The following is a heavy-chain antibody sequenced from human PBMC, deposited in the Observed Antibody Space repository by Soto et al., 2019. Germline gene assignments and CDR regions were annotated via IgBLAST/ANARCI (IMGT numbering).Heavy chain of an antibody. J-gene: IGHJ4*02. D-gene: IGHD3-10*01. CDR1: GYTFTSYG. Sequence: QVQLVQSGAEVKKPGASVKVSCKASGYTFTSYGISWVRQAPGQGLEWMGWISAYNGNTNYAQKLQGRVTMTTDTSTSTDYMELRSLRSDDTAVYYCARDPGLYYGSGIRFDYLGQGTLVTVS. CDR3: ARDPGLYYGSGIRFDY. CDR2: ISAYNGNT. V-gene: IGHV1-18*01.